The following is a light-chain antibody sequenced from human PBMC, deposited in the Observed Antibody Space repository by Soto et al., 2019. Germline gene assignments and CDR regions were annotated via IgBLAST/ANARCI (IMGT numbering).Light chain of an antibody. CDR3: SSFTRSSTYV. CDR1: SSDVGAYNF. CDR2: EVN. Sequence: QSVLTQPASVSGSPGQSITISCTVTSSDVGAYNFVSWYQQYPGKAPKVMIYEVNNRPSGVSNRFSGSKSGNTASLTISGLQAEDEADYYCSSFTRSSTYVFGSGTKV. J-gene: IGLJ1*01. V-gene: IGLV2-14*01.